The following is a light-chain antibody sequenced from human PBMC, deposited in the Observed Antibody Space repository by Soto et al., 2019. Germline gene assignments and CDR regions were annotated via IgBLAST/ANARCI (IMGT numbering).Light chain of an antibody. V-gene: IGKV3-15*01. CDR1: QSVSSY. Sequence: DIAMTQAPATLSLSPGDRASLTCRATQSVSSYLAWYQQRPGQAPRLLISGASTRATGVPARFSGRGSGTEFTLTISSLQSEDFAVYYCQQYTNWPPNTFGQGTRLEI. CDR2: GAS. CDR3: QQYTNWPPNT. J-gene: IGKJ5*01.